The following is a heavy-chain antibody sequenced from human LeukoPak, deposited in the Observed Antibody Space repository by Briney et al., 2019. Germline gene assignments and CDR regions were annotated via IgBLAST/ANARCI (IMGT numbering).Heavy chain of an antibody. CDR2: IIPILGIA. J-gene: IGHJ5*02. D-gene: IGHD2-2*01. V-gene: IGHV1-69*02. CDR3: AIGGSSSGPFDP. CDR1: GGTFSSYT. Sequence: SVKVSCKASGGTFSSYTISWVRQAPGQGLEWMGRIIPILGIANYAQKFQGRVTITADKSTSTAYMELSSLRSEDTAVYYCAIGGSSSGPFDPWGQGTLVTVSS.